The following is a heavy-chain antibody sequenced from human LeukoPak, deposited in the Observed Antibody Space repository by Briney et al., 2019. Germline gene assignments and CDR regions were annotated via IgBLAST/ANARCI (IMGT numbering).Heavy chain of an antibody. D-gene: IGHD1-7*01. CDR2: MNGDGRTI. J-gene: IGHJ2*01. Sequence: GVSLSLSCAACGFTFWLSCMHWVRKGPGKGLLWVARMNGDGRTINYAASVKGQFTISRDNVKNTVYLQMTSLRAEDAAVYYCARAGNYYFDLWGRGTLVTVSS. V-gene: IGHV3-74*01. CDR1: GFTFWLSC. CDR3: ARAGNYYFDL.